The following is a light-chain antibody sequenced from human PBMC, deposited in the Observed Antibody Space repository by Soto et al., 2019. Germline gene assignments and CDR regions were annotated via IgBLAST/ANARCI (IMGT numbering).Light chain of an antibody. CDR1: QSVSSSY. CDR3: QQYGSSPQT. J-gene: IGKJ1*01. CDR2: DVS. Sequence: EIVLTQSPGTLSLFPGERATLSCRASQSVSSSYLAWYQQKPGQAPRLLIYDVSSRATGIPDRFSGSGSGTXXXLTISRLEPEDFAVYYCQQYGSSPQTFGQGTKVEIK. V-gene: IGKV3-20*01.